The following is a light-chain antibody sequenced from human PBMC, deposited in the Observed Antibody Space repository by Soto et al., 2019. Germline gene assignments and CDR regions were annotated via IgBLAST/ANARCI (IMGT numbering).Light chain of an antibody. CDR1: QNIYTW. J-gene: IGKJ1*01. CDR2: KAS. V-gene: IGKV1-5*03. CDR3: QQYNTYRT. Sequence: DIQMTQSPSTLSASVGDRVAVTCRASQNIYTWLAWYQQKPGKAPKLLIYKASSLQTGVPSRFSGSGSGTEFTLTISGLQPDDFATYYCQQYNTYRTFGQGTKVDTK.